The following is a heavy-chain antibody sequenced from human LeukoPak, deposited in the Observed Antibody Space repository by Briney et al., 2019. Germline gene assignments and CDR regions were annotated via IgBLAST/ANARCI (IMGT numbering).Heavy chain of an antibody. V-gene: IGHV3-30*18. CDR1: GFTFSSYG. J-gene: IGHJ4*02. CDR3: AKEKYRGYSYGSGDY. Sequence: GGALRLSCAASGFTFSSYGMHWVRQAPGKGLKWVAVISFDGRNKYFADSVKGRFTISRDNSKNTLYLQMNSLRAEDTAVYYCAKEKYRGYSYGSGDYWGQGTLVTVSS. D-gene: IGHD5-18*01. CDR2: ISFDGRNK.